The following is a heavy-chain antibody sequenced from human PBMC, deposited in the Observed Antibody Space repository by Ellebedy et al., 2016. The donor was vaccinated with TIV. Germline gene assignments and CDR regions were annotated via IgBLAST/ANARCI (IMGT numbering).Heavy chain of an antibody. V-gene: IGHV3-64D*09. CDR2: INNHANSI. Sequence: PGGSLRPSCSASGFTFSYYSMHWVRQAAGKGLEYVSGINNHANSIYYADSVRGRFTISRDNSKTTLYLQMSSLRAEDSAVYYCVKDSCTGGDCYNWFDPWGQGTLVTVSS. J-gene: IGHJ5*02. D-gene: IGHD2-21*02. CDR1: GFTFSYYS. CDR3: VKDSCTGGDCYNWFDP.